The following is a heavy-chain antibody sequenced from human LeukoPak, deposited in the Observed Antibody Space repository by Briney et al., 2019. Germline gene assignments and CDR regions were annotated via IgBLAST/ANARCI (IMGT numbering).Heavy chain of an antibody. J-gene: IGHJ4*02. Sequence: PSETLSLTCTVSGGSVSSGSYYWSWVRQAPGKGLEWVSAISGSGGSTYYADSVKGRFTISRDNSKNTLYLQMNSLRAEDTAVYYCAKFPPILTGYPGNDYWGQGTLVTVSS. D-gene: IGHD3-9*01. CDR1: GGSVSSGSYY. CDR3: AKFPPILTGYPGNDY. V-gene: IGHV3-23*01. CDR2: ISGSGGST.